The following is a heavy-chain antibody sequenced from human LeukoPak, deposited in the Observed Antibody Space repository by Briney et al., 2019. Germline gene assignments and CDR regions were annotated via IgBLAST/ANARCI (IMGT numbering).Heavy chain of an antibody. CDR3: ARDNSVGDIAWWFDP. CDR2: ISAYNGNT. CDR1: GYTCTSYG. D-gene: IGHD3-10*01. J-gene: IGHJ5*02. Sequence: ASVKVSCKASGYTCTSYGISWVRQAPGEGLEWMGWISAYNGNTNYAQKLQGRVTMTTDTSTSTAYMELRSLRSDDTAVYYCARDNSVGDIAWWFDPWGQGTLVTVSS. V-gene: IGHV1-18*01.